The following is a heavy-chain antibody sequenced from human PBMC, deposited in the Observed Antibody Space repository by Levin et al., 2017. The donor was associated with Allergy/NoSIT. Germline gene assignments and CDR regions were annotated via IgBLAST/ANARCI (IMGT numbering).Heavy chain of an antibody. CDR1: GGSFSGYY. V-gene: IGHV4-34*01. CDR3: ARGLRDCSGGSCYSGKGFWFDP. J-gene: IGHJ5*02. CDR2: INHSGST. Sequence: SETLSLTCAVYGGSFSGYYWSWIRQPPGKGLEWIGEINHSGSTNYNPSLKSRVTISVDTSKNQFSLKLSSVTAADTAVYYCARGLRDCSGGSCYSGKGFWFDPWGQGTLVTVSS. D-gene: IGHD2-15*01.